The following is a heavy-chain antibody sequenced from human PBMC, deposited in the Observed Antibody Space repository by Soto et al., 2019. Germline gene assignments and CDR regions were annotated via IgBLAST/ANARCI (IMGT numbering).Heavy chain of an antibody. V-gene: IGHV1-2*02. J-gene: IGHJ3*01. CDR1: GYTFTDYY. Sequence: QMQLVQSGAEVKKPGASVRVSCKASGYTFTDYYMHLIRQAPGQGLEWMGWINPSSGDTNYVRKVQGRISMTRDTSIRTVYMELTRLTSDDTATYFCARDICSKTSGYRGVGYAFNLWGQGTMVTVSS. CDR3: ARDICSKTSGYRGVGYAFNL. D-gene: IGHD3-22*01. CDR2: INPSSGDT.